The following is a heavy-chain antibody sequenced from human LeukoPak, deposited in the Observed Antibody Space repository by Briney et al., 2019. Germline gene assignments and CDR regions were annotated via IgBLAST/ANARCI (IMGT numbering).Heavy chain of an antibody. V-gene: IGHV1-8*01. Sequence: ASVKVSCKASGYTFTSYDINWVRQATGQGLEWMGWMNPNSGNTGYAQKFQGRVTMTRNTSISTAYMELSSLRSEDTAVYYCARVGEVEGAAYCGGDCFYFDYWGQGTLVTVSS. CDR3: ARVGEVEGAAYCGGDCFYFDY. D-gene: IGHD2-21*02. CDR2: MNPNSGNT. J-gene: IGHJ4*02. CDR1: GYTFTSYD.